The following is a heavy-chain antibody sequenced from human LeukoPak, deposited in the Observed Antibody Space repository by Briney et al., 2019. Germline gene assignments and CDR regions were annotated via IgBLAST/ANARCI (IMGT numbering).Heavy chain of an antibody. V-gene: IGHV4-59*01. J-gene: IGHJ4*02. Sequence: SETLSLTCTVSGVSISIYYWSWIRQPPGKGLEWIGYIYNSGSTSYNPSLKSRATISADTSKNQFSLKLSSVTAADTAVYYCVRDRELNYWGQGTLVTVSS. D-gene: IGHD1-7*01. CDR3: VRDRELNY. CDR2: IYNSGST. CDR1: GVSISIYY.